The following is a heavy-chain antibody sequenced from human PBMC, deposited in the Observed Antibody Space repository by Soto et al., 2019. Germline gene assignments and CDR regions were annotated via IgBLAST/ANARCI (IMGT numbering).Heavy chain of an antibody. J-gene: IGHJ5*02. D-gene: IGHD3-22*01. CDR2: IIANNGTT. V-gene: IGHV1-18*01. CDR1: GGTFSSYA. Sequence: ASVKVSCKASGGTFSSYAISWVRQAPGQGLEWMGWIIANNGTTNYAQKLQGRVTMTTDTSTSTAYMELRSLRSDDTAVYYCARGGVNYYDSSGYYYWFDPWGQGTLVTVSS. CDR3: ARGGVNYYDSSGYYYWFDP.